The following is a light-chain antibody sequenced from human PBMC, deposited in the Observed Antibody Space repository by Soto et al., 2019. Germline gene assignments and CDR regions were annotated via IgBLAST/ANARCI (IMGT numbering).Light chain of an antibody. Sequence: QSALTQPPSASGSPGQSVTISCTGTSSDVGGYKYVSWYQQHPGKAPKLMIYEVSKRPSGVPDRFSGSKSGNTASLTVSGLQAEDEADDYCSSYAGSNNFVFGTGTKLTVL. V-gene: IGLV2-8*01. CDR3: SSYAGSNNFV. J-gene: IGLJ1*01. CDR2: EVS. CDR1: SSDVGGYKY.